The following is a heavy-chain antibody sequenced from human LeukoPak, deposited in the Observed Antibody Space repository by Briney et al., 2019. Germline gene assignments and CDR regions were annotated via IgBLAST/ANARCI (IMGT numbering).Heavy chain of an antibody. CDR1: GFTFSSYA. J-gene: IGHJ6*02. CDR2: ISYDGSNK. Sequence: GGSLRLSCAASGFTFSSYAMHWVRQAPGKGLEWVAVISYDGSNKYYADAVEGRCTISRDNSKNTLYLQMNSLRAQDTAVYYCARSTVASQFSYYYGMDVGGQGTTVTDSS. CDR3: ARSTVASQFSYYYGMDV. V-gene: IGHV3-30-3*01. D-gene: IGHD4-23*01.